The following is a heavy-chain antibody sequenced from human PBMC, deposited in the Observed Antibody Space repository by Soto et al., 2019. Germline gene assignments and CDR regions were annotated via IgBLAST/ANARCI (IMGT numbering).Heavy chain of an antibody. Sequence: PGGSLRLSCAASGFTFTTYWMTWVRQAPGKGLEWVANINGDGSEKNYVDSVKGRFTISRDNAKKSLYLQINSLRTEDTAVFYCAGGLYTGSPHLLYWGRGTLVTVSS. V-gene: IGHV3-7*05. D-gene: IGHD1-26*01. J-gene: IGHJ4*02. CDR3: AGGLYTGSPHLLY. CDR1: GFTFTTYW. CDR2: INGDGSEK.